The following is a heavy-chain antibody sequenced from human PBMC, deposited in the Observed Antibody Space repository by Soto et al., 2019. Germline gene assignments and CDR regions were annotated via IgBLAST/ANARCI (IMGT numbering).Heavy chain of an antibody. CDR1: GLTFSSYW. J-gene: IGHJ5*01. CDR2: INNDGTST. V-gene: IGHV3-74*01. Sequence: EVQLVESGGGLVQPGGSLTLSCAASGLTFSSYWMHWVRQAPGKGLVWVSRINNDGTSTAYADSVKGRFTISRDNAKNTLYMQMNRLRADDTALYYCARKNNWFDSWGQGTLVTVSS. CDR3: ARKNNWFDS.